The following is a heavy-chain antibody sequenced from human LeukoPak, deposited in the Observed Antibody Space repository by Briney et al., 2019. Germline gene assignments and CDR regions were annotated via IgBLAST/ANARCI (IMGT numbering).Heavy chain of an antibody. Sequence: SETLSLTCAVYGGSFSGYYWSWIRQPPGKGLEWIGEINHSGSANYNPSLKSRVTLSIDKSKNQFSLNLSSVTAADTAVYYCARAAGYSSGWYRAFDIWGQGTMVTVSS. CDR3: ARAAGYSSGWYRAFDI. D-gene: IGHD6-19*01. CDR1: GGSFSGYY. CDR2: INHSGSA. J-gene: IGHJ3*02. V-gene: IGHV4-34*01.